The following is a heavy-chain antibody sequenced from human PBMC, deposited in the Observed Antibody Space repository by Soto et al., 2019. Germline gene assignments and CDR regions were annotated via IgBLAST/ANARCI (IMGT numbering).Heavy chain of an antibody. V-gene: IGHV4-39*01. CDR2: IYHSGGT. CDR3: ARLGYYDTIGPRDGLEAFFYGP. Sequence: QVQLQESGPGLVKPSETLSLTCTVSGGSISSSNYYWGWLRQPPGKGLECIGNIYHSGGTYYNPSLMARVSISVDTSKNQFSLKLTSVTAADTAVYYCARLGYYDTIGPRDGLEAFFYGPWGQGALVTVSS. D-gene: IGHD3-22*01. CDR1: GGSISSSNYY. J-gene: IGHJ5*02.